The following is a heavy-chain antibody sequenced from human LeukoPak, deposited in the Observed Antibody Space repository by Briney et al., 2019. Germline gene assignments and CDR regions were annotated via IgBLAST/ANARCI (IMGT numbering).Heavy chain of an antibody. Sequence: PSQTLSLTCTVSLGSITSSSYSSGWIRHPPGKGLERIGGIYYSGSTYYNPSLKSRVTISVDTSKNQFSLKLSSVTAADTAVYYCARTRYYYNSRSYGAPYYSDYWGQGTLVTVSS. J-gene: IGHJ4*02. CDR3: ARTRYYYNSRSYGAPYYSDY. D-gene: IGHD3-10*01. CDR2: IYYSGST. CDR1: LGSITSSSYS. V-gene: IGHV4-39*01.